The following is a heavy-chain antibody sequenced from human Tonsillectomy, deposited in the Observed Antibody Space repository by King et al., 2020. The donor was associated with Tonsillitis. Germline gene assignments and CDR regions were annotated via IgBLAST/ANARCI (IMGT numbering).Heavy chain of an antibody. V-gene: IGHV4-34*01. CDR1: GGSFSGYY. J-gene: IGHJ6*03. D-gene: IGHD2-2*01. CDR3: ARGRGGYQLLLQHESYYYYMDV. Sequence: VQLQQWGAGLLKPSETLSLTCAVSGGSFSGYYWSWIRQPPGKGLEWIGEINHSGSTNYNPSLKSRVTISVDTSKNQFSLKLSSVTAADTAVYYCARGRGGYQLLLQHESYYYYMDVWGKGTTVTVSS. CDR2: INHSGST.